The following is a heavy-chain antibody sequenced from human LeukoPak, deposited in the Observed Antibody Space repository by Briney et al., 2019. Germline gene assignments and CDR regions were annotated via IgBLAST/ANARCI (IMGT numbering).Heavy chain of an antibody. CDR1: GYTLTELS. CDR3: GTVYLLWFGEFPNYFDY. CDR2: FDTEDGET. Sequence: ASVKVSCKVSGYTLTELSMHWVRQAPGKGLEWMGVFDTEDGETIYAQKFQGRVTMTEDTSTDTAYMELSSLRSEDTAVYYCGTVYLLWFGEFPNYFDYWGQGTLVTVSS. V-gene: IGHV1-24*01. D-gene: IGHD3-10*01. J-gene: IGHJ4*02.